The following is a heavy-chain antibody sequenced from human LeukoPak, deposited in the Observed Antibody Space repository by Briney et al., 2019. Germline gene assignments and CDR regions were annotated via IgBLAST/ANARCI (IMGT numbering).Heavy chain of an antibody. CDR2: IYYSGNT. CDR1: GGSISSYY. Sequence: SETLSLTCTVSGGSISSYYWSWIRQPPGKGLEWIGYIYYSGNTNYNPSLKSRVTISVDTSKNQFSLKLSSVTAADTAVYYCAREPADAFDIWGQGTMVTVSS. CDR3: AREPADAFDI. D-gene: IGHD1-14*01. J-gene: IGHJ3*02. V-gene: IGHV4-59*08.